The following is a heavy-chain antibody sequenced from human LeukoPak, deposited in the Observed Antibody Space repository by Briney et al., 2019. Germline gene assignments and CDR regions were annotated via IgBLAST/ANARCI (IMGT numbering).Heavy chain of an antibody. CDR3: ATADRGAFDI. V-gene: IGHV3-48*01. Sequence: GGSLRLSCAVSGFTFSWYSMNWVRQAPGKGLEWLSYITRSSSTIYYADSVKGRFTISRDNAKNSLYLQMNSLRVDDTAVYYCATADRGAFDIWGQGTMAIVSS. J-gene: IGHJ3*02. CDR2: ITRSSSTI. CDR1: GFTFSWYS.